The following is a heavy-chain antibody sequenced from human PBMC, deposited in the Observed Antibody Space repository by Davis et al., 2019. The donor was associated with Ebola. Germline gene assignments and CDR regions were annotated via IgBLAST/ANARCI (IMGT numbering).Heavy chain of an antibody. Sequence: GGSLRLSCAASGFTFSSHGMHWVRQAPGKGLEWVAVIWYDGSNKYYADSVKGRFTISRDNSKNTLYLQMDSLRAEDTAVYYCARDRVVVVPAAIVYYGMDVWGQGTTVTVSS. D-gene: IGHD2-2*02. CDR1: GFTFSSHG. CDR3: ARDRVVVVPAAIVYYGMDV. J-gene: IGHJ6*02. CDR2: IWYDGSNK. V-gene: IGHV3-33*01.